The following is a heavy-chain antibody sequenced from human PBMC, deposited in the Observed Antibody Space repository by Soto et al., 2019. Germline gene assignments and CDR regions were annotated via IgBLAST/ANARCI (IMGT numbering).Heavy chain of an antibody. CDR1: GFTFSDFY. CDR3: ARVDRIADY. Sequence: QVQVVESGGGLVNPGGSLRLSCAASGFTFSDFYISWIRQAPGKGLEWVSYTNPRGTYTNYADSVKGRFTISRDNAKNSLFLQMNSLTVEDTAVYYCARVDRIADYWGQGTRVTVSS. CDR2: TNPRGTYT. V-gene: IGHV3-11*06. J-gene: IGHJ4*02. D-gene: IGHD6-13*01.